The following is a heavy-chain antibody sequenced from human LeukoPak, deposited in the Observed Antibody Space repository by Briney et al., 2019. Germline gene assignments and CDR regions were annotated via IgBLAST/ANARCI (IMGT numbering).Heavy chain of an antibody. CDR1: GDSISSYY. CDR3: ARGRYNDYGFDY. D-gene: IGHD4-17*01. J-gene: IGHJ4*02. V-gene: IGHV4-59*01. Sequence: PSETLSLTCTVSGDSISSYYWSWIRQPPGKELEWIGYLYYSGSTNYNPSFKSRVTMSVDTSKNQFSLKLNSMTAADTAVYFCARGRYNDYGFDYWGQGTLVTVSS. CDR2: LYYSGST.